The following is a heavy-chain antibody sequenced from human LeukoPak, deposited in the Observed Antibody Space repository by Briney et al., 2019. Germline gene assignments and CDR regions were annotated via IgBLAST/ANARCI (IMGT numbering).Heavy chain of an antibody. D-gene: IGHD2-21*02. V-gene: IGHV4-61*01. CDR2: IYYSGST. CDR3: ARGGVTAIPLGYYYYGMDV. Sequence: SETLSLTCTVSGGSVSSGSYYWSWIRQPPGKGLEWIGYIYYSGSTNYNPSLKSRVTISVDTSKNQFSLKLSSVTAADTAVYYCARGGVTAIPLGYYYYGMDVWGQGTTVTVSS. J-gene: IGHJ6*02. CDR1: GGSVSSGSYY.